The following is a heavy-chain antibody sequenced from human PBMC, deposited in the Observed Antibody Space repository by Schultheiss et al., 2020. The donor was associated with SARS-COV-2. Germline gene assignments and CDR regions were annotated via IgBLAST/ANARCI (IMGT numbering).Heavy chain of an antibody. D-gene: IGHD6-6*01. J-gene: IGHJ6*02. CDR3: ARGTAARQFYYYGMDV. CDR2: IYYSGST. Sequence: SETLSLTCTVSGGSISSYYWSWIRQPPGKGLEWIGYIYYSGSTNYNPSLKSRVTISLDTSKNQFSLKLDSMTAADTAVYYCARGTAARQFYYYGMDVWGQGTTVTVSS. CDR1: GGSISSYY. V-gene: IGHV4-59*01.